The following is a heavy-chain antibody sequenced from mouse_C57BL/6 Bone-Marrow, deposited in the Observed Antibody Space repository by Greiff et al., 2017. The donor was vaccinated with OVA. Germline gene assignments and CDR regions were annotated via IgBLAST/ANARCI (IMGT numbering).Heavy chain of an antibody. CDR2: IYPRSGNT. D-gene: IGHD1-1*01. V-gene: IGHV1-81*01. Sequence: VQLQQSGAELARPGASVKLSCKASGYTFTSYGISWVKQRTGQGLEWIGEIYPRSGNTYYNEKFQGKATLTADKSSSTAYMELRSLTSEDSAVYFCARSAIYYDGSSYLAWFAYWGQGTLVTVSA. J-gene: IGHJ3*01. CDR3: ARSAIYYDGSSYLAWFAY. CDR1: GYTFTSYG.